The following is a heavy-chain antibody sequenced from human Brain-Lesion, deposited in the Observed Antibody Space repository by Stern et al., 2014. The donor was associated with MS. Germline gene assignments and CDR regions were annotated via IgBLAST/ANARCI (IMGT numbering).Heavy chain of an antibody. D-gene: IGHD3-22*01. J-gene: IGHJ4*02. Sequence: QVHLQESGPGLVKPSQTLPLTCTVSGCSINSGGYYWSWIRQYPGKGLEWIGYIYYTGSAYYDPSLKSRLSMSIDTSKNQFSLNLNSLTAADTAVYYCARGARYSDSSGYYFYFDYWGQGTLVTVSS. V-gene: IGHV4-31*03. CDR1: GCSINSGGYY. CDR2: IYYTGSA. CDR3: ARGARYSDSSGYYFYFDY.